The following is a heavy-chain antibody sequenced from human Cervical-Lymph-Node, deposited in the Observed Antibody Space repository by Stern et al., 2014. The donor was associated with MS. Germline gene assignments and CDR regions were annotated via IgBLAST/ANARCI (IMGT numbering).Heavy chain of an antibody. J-gene: IGHJ4*01. CDR1: GGSITNYY. CDR3: ARDKGMFFL. CDR2: IYYSGST. Sequence: QVQLQQWGAGLLKPSETLSLTCTVSGGSITNYYWSWIRQPTGKGLEWIGYIYYSGSTNYNPSLKSRVTISVDTSKNQFSLKLSSVTAADTAVYYCARDKGMFFLWGQGTLVTVSS. D-gene: IGHD2/OR15-2a*01. V-gene: IGHV4-59*01.